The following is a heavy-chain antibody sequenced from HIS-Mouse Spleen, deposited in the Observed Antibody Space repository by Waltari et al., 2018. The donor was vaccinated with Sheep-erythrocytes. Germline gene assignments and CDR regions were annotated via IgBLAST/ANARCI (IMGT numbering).Heavy chain of an antibody. V-gene: IGHV3-30-3*01. J-gene: IGHJ3*02. CDR1: GPTFSSYA. CDR3: ARGAFDI. Sequence: GRARRPGCGGRGPTFSSYAMHWVRQAPGKGLEWVAVISYDGSNKYYADSVKGRFTISRDNSKNTLYLQMNSLRAEDTAVYYCARGAFDIWGQGTMVTVSS. CDR2: ISYDGSNK.